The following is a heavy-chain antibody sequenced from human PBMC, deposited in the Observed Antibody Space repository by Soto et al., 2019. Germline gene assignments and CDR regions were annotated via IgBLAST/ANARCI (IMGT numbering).Heavy chain of an antibody. D-gene: IGHD4-17*01. J-gene: IGHJ6*03. CDR3: ARVPPHYYGDYYYYYMDV. Sequence: EVQLVESGGGLVQPGGSLRLSCAASGFTFISYSMNWVRQAPGKGLEWVSYISSSGSTIYYADSVKGRFTISRDNAKNSLYLQMNSLRAEDTAVYYCARVPPHYYGDYYYYYMDVWGKGTTVTVSS. V-gene: IGHV3-48*01. CDR1: GFTFISYS. CDR2: ISSSGSTI.